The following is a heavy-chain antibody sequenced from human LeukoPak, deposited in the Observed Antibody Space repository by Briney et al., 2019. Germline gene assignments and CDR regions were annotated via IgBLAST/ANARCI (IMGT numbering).Heavy chain of an antibody. D-gene: IGHD3-9*01. J-gene: IGHJ3*02. CDR1: GGSISSYY. Sequence: PSETLSLTCTVSGGSISSYYWSWIRQPPGKGLEWIGYIYYSGSTNYNPSLKSRVTISVDTSKNQFSLKLSSVTAADTAVYYCARATPYYDILTGYYQDVFDIWGQGTMVTVSS. V-gene: IGHV4-59*01. CDR3: ARATPYYDILTGYYQDVFDI. CDR2: IYYSGST.